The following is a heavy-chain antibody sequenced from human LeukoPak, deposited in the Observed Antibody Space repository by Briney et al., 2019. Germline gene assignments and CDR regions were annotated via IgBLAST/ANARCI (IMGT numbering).Heavy chain of an antibody. Sequence: GGSLRLSCAASGFTFSSYAMSWVRQAPGKGLEWVSYISSSSSTIYYADSVKGRFTISRDNAKNSLYLQMNSLRAEDTAVYYCARMYSGSYYFTYYFDYWGQGTLVTVSS. D-gene: IGHD1-26*01. V-gene: IGHV3-48*01. CDR3: ARMYSGSYYFTYYFDY. CDR1: GFTFSSYA. CDR2: ISSSSSTI. J-gene: IGHJ4*02.